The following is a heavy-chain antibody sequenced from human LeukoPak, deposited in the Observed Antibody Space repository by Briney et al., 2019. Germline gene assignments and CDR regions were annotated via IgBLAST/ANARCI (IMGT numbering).Heavy chain of an antibody. D-gene: IGHD3-22*01. CDR3: VRDRDSTGYYDY. V-gene: IGHV3-30*04. Sequence: GQSLRLSCAASGFIFNSYAMHWVRQAPGKGLEGVAFIRYDGRDKYYADSVKGRFTISGDNAKNSLYLQMHSQRAEDTALYYCVRDRDSTGYYDYWGQGTLVTVSS. CDR1: GFIFNSYA. CDR2: IRYDGRDK. J-gene: IGHJ4*02.